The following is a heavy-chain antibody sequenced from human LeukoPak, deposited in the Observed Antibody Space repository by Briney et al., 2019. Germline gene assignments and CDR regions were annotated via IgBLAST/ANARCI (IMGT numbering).Heavy chain of an antibody. J-gene: IGHJ4*02. CDR2: INPSGGST. V-gene: IGHV1-46*01. D-gene: IGHD2-2*01. CDR3: ARFEYQLLTFDY. Sequence: ASAKVSCKASGYTFTSYYMHWVRQAPGQGLEWMGIINPSGGSTSYAQKFQGRVTMTRDTSTSTVYMELSSLRSEDTAVYYCARFEYQLLTFDYWGQGTLVTVSS. CDR1: GYTFTSYY.